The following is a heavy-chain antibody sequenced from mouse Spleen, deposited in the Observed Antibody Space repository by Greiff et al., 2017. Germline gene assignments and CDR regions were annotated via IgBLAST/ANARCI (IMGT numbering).Heavy chain of an antibody. V-gene: IGHV5-16*01. CDR1: GFTFSDYY. CDR2: INYDGSST. J-gene: IGHJ2*01. Sequence: EVMLVESEGGLVQPGSSMKLSCTASGFTFSDYYMAWVRQVPEKGLEWVANINYDGSSTYYLDSLKSRFIISRDNAKNILYLQMSSLKSEDTATYYCAREGGAPFDYWGQGTTLTVSS. CDR3: AREGGAPFDY.